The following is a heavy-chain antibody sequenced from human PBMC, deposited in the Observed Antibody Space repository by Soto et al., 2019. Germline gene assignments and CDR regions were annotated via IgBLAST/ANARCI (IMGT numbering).Heavy chain of an antibody. V-gene: IGHV3-33*01. CDR1: GFTFSSYG. J-gene: IGHJ5*02. CDR3: ARLQYCSGGSCYSGNWFDP. CDR2: IWYDGSNK. D-gene: IGHD2-15*01. Sequence: GGSLRLSCAASGFTFSSYGMHWVRQAPGKGLEWVAVIWYDGSNKYYADSVKGRFTISRDNSKNTLYLQMNSLRAEDTAVYYCARLQYCSGGSCYSGNWFDPWGQGTLITVSS.